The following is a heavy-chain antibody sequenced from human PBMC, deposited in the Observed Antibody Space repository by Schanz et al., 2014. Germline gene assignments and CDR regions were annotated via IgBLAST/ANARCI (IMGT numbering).Heavy chain of an antibody. D-gene: IGHD6-13*01. J-gene: IGHJ6*02. Sequence: EADLVESGGGLIQRGESLRLSCSASGFSFSSYSMNWVRQAPGKGLEWVSCTNGDGTNAKYADSVKGRFTISRDNAKKTLSLQMISLRAEDTAVYYCAREEGWGIAAAGPKHYYYGMDVWGQGTTVTVSS. CDR3: AREEGWGIAAAGPKHYYYGMDV. CDR1: GFSFSSYS. CDR2: TNGDGTNA. V-gene: IGHV3-74*01.